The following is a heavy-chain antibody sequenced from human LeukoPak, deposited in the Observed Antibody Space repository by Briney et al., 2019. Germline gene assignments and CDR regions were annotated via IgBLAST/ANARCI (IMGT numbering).Heavy chain of an antibody. CDR1: GYNFIGFY. V-gene: IGHV1-2*02. D-gene: IGHD4-11*01. J-gene: IGHJ4*02. CDR3: ARIQSGGY. CDR2: INPHNGDT. Sequence: ASVNVSCKASGYNFIGFYLHWVRQAPGQGFEWMGWINPHNGDTNYAQKFQGRVTMTRDTSINTAYMDLSNLTSDDTAIYFCARIQSGGYWGQGTLVTVSS.